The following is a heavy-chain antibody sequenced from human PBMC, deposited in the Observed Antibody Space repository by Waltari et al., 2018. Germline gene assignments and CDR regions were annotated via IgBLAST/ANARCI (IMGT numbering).Heavy chain of an antibody. J-gene: IGHJ4*01. CDR1: GESFLGYF. CDR2: IHHSGST. Sequence: QVQLHQWGAGQLKPSETLSLTCAVSGESFLGYFWSWIRQAPGKGLEWLGAIHHSGSTNYNPAIASRVSLSVDTTKKQFSLRLTSVTAADAAVYYCARYGEVPPNYFFDYWGRGTLVTVSS. D-gene: IGHD2-21*01. V-gene: IGHV4-34*01. CDR3: ARYGEVPPNYFFDY.